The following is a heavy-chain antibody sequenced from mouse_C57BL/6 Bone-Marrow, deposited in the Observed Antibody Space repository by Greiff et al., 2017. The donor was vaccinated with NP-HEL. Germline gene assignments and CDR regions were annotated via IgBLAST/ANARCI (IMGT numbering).Heavy chain of an antibody. CDR1: GYTFTDYN. V-gene: IGHV1-22*01. CDR2: INPNNGGT. D-gene: IGHD3-2*02. J-gene: IGHJ2*01. Sequence: EVQLQQSGPELVKPGASVKMSCKASGYTFTDYNMHWVKQSHGKSLEWIGYINPNNGGTSYNQKFKGKATLTVNKSSSTAYMELRSLTSEDSAVYYCASMGQLRRNYFDYWGQGTTLTVSS. CDR3: ASMGQLRRNYFDY.